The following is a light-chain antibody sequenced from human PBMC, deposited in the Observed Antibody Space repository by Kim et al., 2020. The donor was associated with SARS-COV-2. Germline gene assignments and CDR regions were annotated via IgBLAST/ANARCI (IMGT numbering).Light chain of an antibody. CDR1: SGSIASNY. V-gene: IGLV6-57*02. Sequence: GKTVTIYCTGSSGSIASNYVQWYQQRPGSAPTTVIYEDNQRPSGVPDRFSGSIDSSSNSASLTISGLKTEDEADYYCQSYDSSTWVFGGGTQLTVL. J-gene: IGLJ3*02. CDR2: EDN. CDR3: QSYDSSTWV.